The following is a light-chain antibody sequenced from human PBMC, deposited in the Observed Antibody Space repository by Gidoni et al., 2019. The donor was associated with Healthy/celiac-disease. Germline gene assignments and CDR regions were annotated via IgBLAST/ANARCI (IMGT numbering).Light chain of an antibody. CDR2: DAS. V-gene: IGKV1-33*01. CDR3: QQYDNLPT. J-gene: IGKJ3*01. Sequence: DIQMTQSPSPLSASVGDRVTITCQASQDISNYLNWYQQKPGKAPKLLIYDASNLETGVPSRFSGSGSGTDFTFTISSLQPEDIATYYCQQYDNLPTFGPXTKVEIK. CDR1: QDISNY.